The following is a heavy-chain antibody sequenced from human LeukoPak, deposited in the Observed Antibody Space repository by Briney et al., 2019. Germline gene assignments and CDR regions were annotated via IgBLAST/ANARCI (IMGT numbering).Heavy chain of an antibody. D-gene: IGHD3-10*01. CDR3: AKDSFQYGSGQTGDY. CDR2: ISGSGGST. V-gene: IGHV3-23*01. CDR1: GFTFSSYA. Sequence: GGSLRLSCAASGFTFSSYAMSWVRQAPGKGLEWVLAISGSGGSTYSADSVKGRFTISRDNSKNTLYLQMNSLRAEDTAVYYCAKDSFQYGSGQTGDYWGQGTLVTVSS. J-gene: IGHJ4*02.